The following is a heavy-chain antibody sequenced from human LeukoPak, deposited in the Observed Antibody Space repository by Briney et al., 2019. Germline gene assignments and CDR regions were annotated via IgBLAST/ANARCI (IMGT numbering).Heavy chain of an antibody. CDR2: INTSGGTI. CDR1: GFTFSSYG. CDR3: ARGGGFVDY. J-gene: IGHJ4*02. Sequence: TGGSLRLSCAASGFTFSSYGMHWVRQAPGKGLECISYINTSGGTIYYADSVKGRLTMSRDNAKNSLYLQMNSLRAEDTAVYYCARGGGFVDYWGQGTLVTVSS. D-gene: IGHD3-10*01. V-gene: IGHV3-48*04.